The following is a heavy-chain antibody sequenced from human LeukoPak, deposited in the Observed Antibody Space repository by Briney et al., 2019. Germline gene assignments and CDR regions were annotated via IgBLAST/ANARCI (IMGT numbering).Heavy chain of an antibody. CDR3: ARASSSSWYPDFDY. D-gene: IGHD6-13*01. CDR1: GGSFSGYY. CDR2: INHSGST. Sequence: SETLSLTCAVYGGSFSGYYWSWIRQPPGKGLEWIGEINHSGSTNYNPSLKSRVTISVDTSKNQFSPKLSSVTAADTAVYYCARASSSSWYPDFDYWGQGTLVTVSS. V-gene: IGHV4-34*01. J-gene: IGHJ4*02.